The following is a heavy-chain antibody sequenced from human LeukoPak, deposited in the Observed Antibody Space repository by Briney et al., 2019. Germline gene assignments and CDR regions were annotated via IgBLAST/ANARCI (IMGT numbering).Heavy chain of an antibody. CDR3: ARLKKQLYYYYYMDV. CDR1: GGSISSHY. V-gene: IGHV4-4*09. CDR2: IYTSGST. J-gene: IGHJ6*03. D-gene: IGHD6-13*01. Sequence: SETLSLTCTVSGGSISSHYWSWIRQPPGKGLEWIGYIYTSGSTNYNPSLKSRVTISVDTSKNQFSLKLSSVTAADTAVYYCARLKKQLYYYYYMDVWGKGTTVTVSS.